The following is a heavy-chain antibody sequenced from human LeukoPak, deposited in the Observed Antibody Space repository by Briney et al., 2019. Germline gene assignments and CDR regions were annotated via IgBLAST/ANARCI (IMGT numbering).Heavy chain of an antibody. Sequence: GESLKISCKGSGYRFTSYLIAWVRQMPGKGLEWMGIIYPGDSDTRYSPSFQGQVTMSADKSISTAYLHWSSLKASDTAMYYCARGEWYFDFWGQGTLVTVSS. D-gene: IGHD3-10*01. CDR3: ARGEWYFDF. CDR1: GYRFTSYL. J-gene: IGHJ4*02. V-gene: IGHV5-51*01. CDR2: IYPGDSDT.